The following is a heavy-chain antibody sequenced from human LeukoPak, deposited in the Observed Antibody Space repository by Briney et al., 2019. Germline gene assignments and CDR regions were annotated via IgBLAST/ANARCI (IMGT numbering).Heavy chain of an antibody. Sequence: PSQTLSLTCTVSGGSISCGSYYWSWIRQPGGKGLEWIGRIYTSGGTNYNPSLKSRVTISVDTSKNQFSLKLSSVTAADTAVYYCARVGIRQGAFDIWGQGTMVTVSS. CDR1: GGSISCGSYY. D-gene: IGHD1-26*01. CDR3: ARVGIRQGAFDI. J-gene: IGHJ3*02. V-gene: IGHV4-61*02. CDR2: IYTSGGT.